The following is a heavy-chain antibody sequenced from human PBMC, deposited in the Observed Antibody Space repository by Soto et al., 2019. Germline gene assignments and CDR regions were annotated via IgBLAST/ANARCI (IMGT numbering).Heavy chain of an antibody. J-gene: IGHJ4*02. Sequence: SETLSLTCAVYGGSFSGYYWSWIRQPPGKGLEWIGEINHSGSTNYNPSLKSRVTISVDTSKNQFSLKLSSVTAADTAVYYCARGGGSYFQDYWGQGTLVTVSS. CDR3: ARGGGSYFQDY. CDR1: GGSFSGYY. D-gene: IGHD1-26*01. V-gene: IGHV4-34*01. CDR2: INHSGST.